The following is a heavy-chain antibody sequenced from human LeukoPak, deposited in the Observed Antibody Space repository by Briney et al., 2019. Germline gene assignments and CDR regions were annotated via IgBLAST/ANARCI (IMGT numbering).Heavy chain of an antibody. D-gene: IGHD6-19*01. V-gene: IGHV1-2*02. J-gene: IGHJ4*02. CDR1: GYSFTNYA. Sequence: GASVKVSCKASGYSFTNYAMNWVRQAPGQGLEWLGWINTKSGATNYAQNFQGRVTMTRDTSMSTTYMELKRLRSDDTAVYYCARDLGISGWYAPPLGYFDYWGQGTLLTVSS. CDR3: ARDLGISGWYAPPLGYFDY. CDR2: INTKSGAT.